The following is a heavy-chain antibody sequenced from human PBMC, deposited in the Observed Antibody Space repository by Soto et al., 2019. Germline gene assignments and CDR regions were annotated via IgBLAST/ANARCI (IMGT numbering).Heavy chain of an antibody. Sequence: QVQLVESGGGVVQPGRSLRLSCAASGFSFNTYGMHWVRQAPGKGLEWVAVIWNDGDNKYYADSVKGRFTSSRDTSKNKVYLQMDSLRDEDTAVYYCARGGGNLDYWGQGTLVTVSS. D-gene: IGHD1-26*01. CDR2: IWNDGDNK. CDR3: ARGGGNLDY. V-gene: IGHV3-33*01. J-gene: IGHJ4*02. CDR1: GFSFNTYG.